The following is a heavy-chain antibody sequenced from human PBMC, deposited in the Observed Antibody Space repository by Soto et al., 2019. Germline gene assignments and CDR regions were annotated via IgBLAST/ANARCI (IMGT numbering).Heavy chain of an antibody. CDR2: MNPNSANT. D-gene: IGHD3-10*01. V-gene: IGHV1-8*01. CDR1: GYTFTNYD. Sequence: ASVKVSCKASGYTFTNYDINWVRQATGQGLEWMGWMNPNSANTGYAQKFQGRVTMTRNTSISTAYMELSSLTSEDTAVYYCARGLNVGGTGWFDPWGRGALVTVSS. CDR3: ARGLNVGGTGWFDP. J-gene: IGHJ5*02.